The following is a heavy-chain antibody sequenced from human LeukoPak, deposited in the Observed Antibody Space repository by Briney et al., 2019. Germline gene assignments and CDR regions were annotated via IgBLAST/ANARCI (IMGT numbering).Heavy chain of an antibody. V-gene: IGHV1-46*01. Sequence: GASVKVSCNASGYTFTSYYMHWVRQAPGQGLEWMGIINPSGGSTSYAQKFQGRVTMTRDTSTSTVYMELSSLRSEDTAVYYCARAVEYCSSTSCYLNWFDPWGQGTLVTVSS. CDR3: ARAVEYCSSTSCYLNWFDP. CDR2: INPSGGST. CDR1: GYTFTSYY. J-gene: IGHJ5*02. D-gene: IGHD2-2*01.